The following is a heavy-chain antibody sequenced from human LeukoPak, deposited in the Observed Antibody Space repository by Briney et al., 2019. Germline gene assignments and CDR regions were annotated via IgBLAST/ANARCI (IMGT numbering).Heavy chain of an antibody. CDR2: ISYDGSNK. V-gene: IGHV3-30*18. CDR1: GFTFSSYG. J-gene: IGHJ4*02. Sequence: GGSLRLSCAASGFTFSSYGMHWVRQAPGKGLEWVAVISYDGSNKYYADSVKGRFTISRDNSKNTLYLQMNSLRAEDTDVYYCAKNQGPVWGSYRYLPDYWGQGTLATVS. CDR3: AKNQGPVWGSYRYLPDY. D-gene: IGHD3-16*02.